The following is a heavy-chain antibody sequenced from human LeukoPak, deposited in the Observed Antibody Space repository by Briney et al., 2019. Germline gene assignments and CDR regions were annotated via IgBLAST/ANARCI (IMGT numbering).Heavy chain of an antibody. CDR2: IIPILGIA. Sequence: GASVKVSCKASGGTFSSYAISWVRQAPGQGLEWMGRIIPILGIANYAQKFQGRVTITADKSTSTAYMELSSLRSEDTAVYYCARVSHLEWFDYWGQGTLVTVSS. CDR1: GGTFSSYA. D-gene: IGHD3-3*01. V-gene: IGHV1-69*04. CDR3: ARVSHLEWFDY. J-gene: IGHJ4*02.